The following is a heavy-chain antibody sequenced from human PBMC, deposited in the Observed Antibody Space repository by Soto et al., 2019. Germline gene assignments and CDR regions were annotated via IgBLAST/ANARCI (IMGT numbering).Heavy chain of an antibody. V-gene: IGHV1-8*01. CDR3: GRERSGNGDE. D-gene: IGHD1-26*01. CDR1: GYTFTSYD. Sequence: QVQLVQSGAEVKKPGASVKVSCKASGYTFTSYDINWERQATGQGAEWMGWMNPNSGNTGYAQKFQGRVTMTRNTTISTAYMTLSTRSSEDSGVYNCGRERSGNGDEWGQGTLVTVSS. J-gene: IGHJ4*02. CDR2: MNPNSGNT.